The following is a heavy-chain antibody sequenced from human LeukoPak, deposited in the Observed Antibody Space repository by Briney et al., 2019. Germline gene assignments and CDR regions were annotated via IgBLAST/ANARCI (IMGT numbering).Heavy chain of an antibody. CDR1: GGSFSGYY. CDR2: INHSGST. CDR3: ARVTVTTTDY. V-gene: IGHV4-34*01. D-gene: IGHD4-11*01. J-gene: IGHJ4*02. Sequence: SETLSLTCAVYGGSFSGYYWSWIRQPPGKGLEWIGEINHSGSTNYNPSLKSRVTISVDTSKNQFSLKLSSVTAADTAVYYCARVTVTTTDYWGQGTLVTVSS.